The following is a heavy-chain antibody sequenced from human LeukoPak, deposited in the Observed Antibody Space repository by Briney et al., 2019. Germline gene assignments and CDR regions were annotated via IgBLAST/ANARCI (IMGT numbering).Heavy chain of an antibody. CDR2: IYTGGST. V-gene: IGHV3-53*01. CDR3: ASLRVDILTGYPNWFDP. CDR1: GFTFSTYG. Sequence: GGSLRLSCAASGFTFSTYGMSWVRQAPGTGLEWVSVIYTGGSTYYADSVKGRFTISRDNSKNTLYLQMNSLRAEDTAVYYCASLRVDILTGYPNWFDPWGQGTLVTVSS. D-gene: IGHD3-9*01. J-gene: IGHJ5*02.